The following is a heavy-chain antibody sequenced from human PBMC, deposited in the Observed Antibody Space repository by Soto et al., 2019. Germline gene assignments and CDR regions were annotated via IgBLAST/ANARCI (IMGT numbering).Heavy chain of an antibody. J-gene: IGHJ6*02. V-gene: IGHV3-48*02. D-gene: IGHD1-26*01. CDR2: TSSGSSTI. CDR1: RFTFSSYS. Sequence: GGSLRLSCAASRFTFSSYSMNWVRQAPGKGLEWVSYTSSGSSTIYYADSVKGRFTISRDNTKNSLYLQMNSLRDEDTAVYYCARDYRGSYYYYYGMDVWGQGTTVTVSS. CDR3: ARDYRGSYYYYYGMDV.